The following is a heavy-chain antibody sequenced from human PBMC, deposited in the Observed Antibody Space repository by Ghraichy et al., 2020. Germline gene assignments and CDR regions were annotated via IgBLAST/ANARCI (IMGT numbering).Heavy chain of an antibody. Sequence: GESLNISCAASSFTFSTYSMNWVRQAPGKGLEWISYISPGYTIYYADSVKGRFTITRDNAKNSLYLQMNSLRYDDTAVYYCAGGYCTGGNCYDYWGPGTLVTVSS. V-gene: IGHV3-48*02. CDR1: SFTFSTYS. CDR2: ISPGYTI. J-gene: IGHJ4*02. CDR3: AGGYCTGGNCYDY. D-gene: IGHD2-8*02.